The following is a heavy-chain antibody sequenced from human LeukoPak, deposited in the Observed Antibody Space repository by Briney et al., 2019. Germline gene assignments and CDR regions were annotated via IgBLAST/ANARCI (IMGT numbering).Heavy chain of an antibody. V-gene: IGHV4-34*01. CDR3: ARHLGGTDPLDAFDI. CDR1: GGSFSGYY. J-gene: IGHJ3*02. Sequence: SETLSLTCAVYGGSFSGYYWSWIRQPPGKGLEWIGEINHSGSTNYSPSLKSRVTISVDTSKNQFSLKLSSVTAADTAVYYCARHLGGTDPLDAFDIWGQGTMVTVSS. CDR2: INHSGST. D-gene: IGHD1-1*01.